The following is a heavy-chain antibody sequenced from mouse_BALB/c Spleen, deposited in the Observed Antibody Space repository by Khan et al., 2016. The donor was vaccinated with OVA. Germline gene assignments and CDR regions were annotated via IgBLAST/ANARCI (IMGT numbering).Heavy chain of an antibody. CDR2: INPSNTYT. Sequence: VQLKQSGAELARPGASVKMSCKASGYTFTSYTMHWVKQRPGQGLEWIGYINPSNTYTNYNQKFKDKATLTADKSSNTAYMQLSSLTSEDSAVYYCVRSGAYYRYDGYFDVWGAGTTVTVSS. CDR3: VRSGAYYRYDGYFDV. CDR1: GYTFTSYT. D-gene: IGHD2-14*01. V-gene: IGHV1-4*01. J-gene: IGHJ1*01.